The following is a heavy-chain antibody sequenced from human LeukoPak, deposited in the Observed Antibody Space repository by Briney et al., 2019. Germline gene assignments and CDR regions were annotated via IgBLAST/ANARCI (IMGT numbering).Heavy chain of an antibody. CDR2: INHSGST. CDR1: GGSFSGYY. J-gene: IGHJ1*01. V-gene: IGHV4-34*01. D-gene: IGHD6-19*01. Sequence: SETLSLTCAVYGGSFSGYYWSWIRQPPGKGLEWIGEINHSGSTNYNPSLKSRVTISVETSKNQFSLKLSSVTAADTAVYYCAGAVAGTGVGYFQHWGQGTLVTVSS. CDR3: AGAVAGTGVGYFQH.